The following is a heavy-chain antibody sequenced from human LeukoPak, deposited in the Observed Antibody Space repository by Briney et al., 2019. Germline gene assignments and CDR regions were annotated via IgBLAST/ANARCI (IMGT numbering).Heavy chain of an antibody. CDR3: SRGVSSGWFYFDY. V-gene: IGHV3-49*03. CDR2: ISSKAHGGTI. D-gene: IGHD6-19*01. CDR1: GFTFGDYT. Sequence: PGGSLRLSCTASGFTFGDYTMSWFRQAPGKGLDWVGFISSKAHGGTIQYGASVKGRFIISRDDSKSIAYLQMNSLKTEDTAVYYCSRGVSSGWFYFDYWGQGNLVTVSS. J-gene: IGHJ4*02.